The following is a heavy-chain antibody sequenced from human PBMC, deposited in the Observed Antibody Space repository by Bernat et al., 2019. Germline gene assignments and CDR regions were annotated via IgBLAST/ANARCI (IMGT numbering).Heavy chain of an antibody. CDR1: GINFNTAW. Sequence: EVHLVESGGDLVKPGGSLTLSCAASGINFNTAWMSWVRQPPGKGLEWIGRIKSKVDGGAADYGAPVKDKFTISRDDSKNTLYLQMNSLRADDTAVYYCAGDPADSLTRNWFDPWGQGTLVTVSS. J-gene: IGHJ5*02. CDR3: AGDPADSLTRNWFDP. CDR2: IKSKVDGGAA. V-gene: IGHV3-15*01. D-gene: IGHD1-26*01.